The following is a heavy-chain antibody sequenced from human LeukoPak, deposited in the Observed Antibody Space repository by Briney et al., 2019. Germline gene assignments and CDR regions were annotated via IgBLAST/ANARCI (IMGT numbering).Heavy chain of an antibody. CDR2: IIPIFGTA. J-gene: IGHJ6*04. CDR1: GGTFSSYA. D-gene: IGHD3/OR15-3a*01. Sequence: GASVKVSCKASGGTFSSYAISWVRQAPGQGLEWMGGIIPIFGTANYAQKFQGRVTITADKSTSTAYMGLSSLRSEDTAVYYCAREYPGTGSIGGPYYYGMDVWGKGTTVTVSS. CDR3: AREYPGTGSIGGPYYYGMDV. V-gene: IGHV1-69*06.